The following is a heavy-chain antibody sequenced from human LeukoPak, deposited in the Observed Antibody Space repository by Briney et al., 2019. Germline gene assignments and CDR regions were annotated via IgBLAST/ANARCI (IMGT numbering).Heavy chain of an antibody. CDR1: GFTFNRNA. J-gene: IGHJ4*02. CDR2: IGGSGDKT. D-gene: IGHD6-19*01. Sequence: GGPLRLSCAASGFTFNRNAISWVRQAPGKGLGWVSTIGGSGDKTFYADSVKGRFTISRDNSKNMLHLQMSSLTGEDTALYYCVRRGDASSGWGDHDYWGQGALVTVSS. CDR3: VRRGDASSGWGDHDY. V-gene: IGHV3-23*01.